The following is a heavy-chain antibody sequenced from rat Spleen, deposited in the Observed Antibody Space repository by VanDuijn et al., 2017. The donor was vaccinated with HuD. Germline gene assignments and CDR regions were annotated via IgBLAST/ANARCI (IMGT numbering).Heavy chain of an antibody. V-gene: IGHV5-31*01. J-gene: IGHJ2*01. Sequence: EVQLVESGGGLVQPGKSLKLSCLASGFTFSNYWMTWIRLAPGKGLEWVASITNNGVSTYYSDSVKDRFNISRDNAESTLYLQMYSLTSEDTATYYCAREQPKSYYFDYWGQGVMVTVSS. CDR3: AREQPKSYYFDY. D-gene: IGHD3-7*01. CDR1: GFTFSNYW. CDR2: ITNNGVST.